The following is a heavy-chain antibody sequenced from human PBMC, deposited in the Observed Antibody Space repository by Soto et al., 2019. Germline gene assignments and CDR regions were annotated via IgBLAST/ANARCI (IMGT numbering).Heavy chain of an antibody. V-gene: IGHV1-58*01. Sequence: GASVKVPCKASGFTFTSSAVQWVRQARGQRLEWIGWIVAGSGGTNYAQKFQERVTITRDMSISTAYMELSRLRSDDTAVYYCARESTAKATYGMEVWGQGTTVTVSS. CDR3: ARESTAKATYGMEV. J-gene: IGHJ6*02. CDR1: GFTFTSSA. D-gene: IGHD2-21*02. CDR2: IVAGSGGT.